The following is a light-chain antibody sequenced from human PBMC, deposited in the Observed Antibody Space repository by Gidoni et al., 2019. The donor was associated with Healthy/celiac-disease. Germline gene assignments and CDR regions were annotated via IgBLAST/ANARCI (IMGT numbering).Light chain of an antibody. Sequence: EIVLTQSPAPLSLSPGERATLSCSARQSVSSYLAWYQQKPGQAPRLLIYDASNRATGIPARFSGSGSGTDFTLTISSLEPEDFAVYYCQQRSNWPGTFGQGTKVEIK. J-gene: IGKJ1*01. V-gene: IGKV3-11*01. CDR1: QSVSSY. CDR2: DAS. CDR3: QQRSNWPGT.